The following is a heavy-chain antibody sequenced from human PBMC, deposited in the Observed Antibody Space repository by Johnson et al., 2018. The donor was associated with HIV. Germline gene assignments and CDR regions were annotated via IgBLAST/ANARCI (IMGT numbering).Heavy chain of an antibody. D-gene: IGHD1-1*01. CDR3: TTEYNWNDKGGAFDI. J-gene: IGHJ3*02. CDR2: LYSDGRT. V-gene: IGHV3-53*04. CDR1: GFTVSSTY. Sequence: VQLVESGGGLVQPGGSLRLSCAASGFTVSSTYMSWVRQAPGKGLEWLSVLYSDGRTYNADSVKGRFTISRDNSKNTLYLQMNSLRAEDTAVYYCTTEYNWNDKGGAFDIWGQGTMVTVSS.